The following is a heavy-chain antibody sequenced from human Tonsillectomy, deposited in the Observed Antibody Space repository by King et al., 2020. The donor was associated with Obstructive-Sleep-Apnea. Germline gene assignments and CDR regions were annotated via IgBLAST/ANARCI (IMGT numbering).Heavy chain of an antibody. V-gene: IGHV3-13*01. CDR1: GFSFSSYD. J-gene: IGHJ5*02. CDR2: IGTTGDT. D-gene: IGHD3-10*01. Sequence: VQLVESGGGLVQPGGSLRLSCAATGFSFSSYDMHWVRQVTGKGLEWVSAIGTTGDTYYPGSVKGRFTISRENAKNSVYLQMNSLRAGDTAVYYCTRGISPISPFITMIRGPTASWFDPWGQGTLVTVSS. CDR3: TRGISPISPFITMIRGPTASWFDP.